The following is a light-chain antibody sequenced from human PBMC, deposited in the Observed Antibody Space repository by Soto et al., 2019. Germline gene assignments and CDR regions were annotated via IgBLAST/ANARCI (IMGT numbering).Light chain of an antibody. V-gene: IGKV1-39*01. CDR3: QQTYSDPLT. J-gene: IGKJ1*01. CDR2: AAS. CDR1: QSITGY. Sequence: DIQMTQSPYSLSASVGDSVTITCRARQSITGYLNWYQQKPGKAPKLLIYAASKLVGGNPSRFSGRDSGTDLTLTITSLQREDFATYYCQQTYSDPLTFGQGSKVEMK.